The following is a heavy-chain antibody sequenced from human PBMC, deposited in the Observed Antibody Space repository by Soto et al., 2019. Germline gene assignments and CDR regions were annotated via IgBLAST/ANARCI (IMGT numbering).Heavy chain of an antibody. Sequence: QVQLQESGPGLVKPSQTLSLPRTVSGGSFSSGDHYRSWLRPPPGKGLEWIGYLYYSGTTYYNPSLKSRVTISVDTSENQFSLKMNSVTAADTALYYCARALIQLWPHYYYGMDVWGQGTTVTVSS. CDR2: LYYSGTT. J-gene: IGHJ6*02. CDR1: GGSFSSGDHY. CDR3: ARALIQLWPHYYYGMDV. V-gene: IGHV4-30-4*01. D-gene: IGHD5-18*01.